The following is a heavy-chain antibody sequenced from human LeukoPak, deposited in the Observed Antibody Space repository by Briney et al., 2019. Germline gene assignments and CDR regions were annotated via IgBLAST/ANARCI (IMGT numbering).Heavy chain of an antibody. CDR3: ARVPRPSVSGGYYYYMDV. CDR2: IIPIFGTA. Sequence: SVKVSCKASGGTFSSYAISWVRQAPGQGLEWMGGIIPIFGTANYAQKFQGRVTTTTDESTSTAYMELSSLRSEDTAVYYCARVPRPSVSGGYYYYMDVWGKGTSVTVSS. CDR1: GGTFSSYA. D-gene: IGHD4-17*01. J-gene: IGHJ6*03. V-gene: IGHV1-69*05.